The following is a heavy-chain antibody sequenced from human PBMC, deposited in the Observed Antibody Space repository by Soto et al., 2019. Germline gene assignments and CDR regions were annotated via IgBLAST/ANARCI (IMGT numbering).Heavy chain of an antibody. CDR2: INHSGST. V-gene: IGHV4-34*01. D-gene: IGHD6-19*01. Sequence: PSETLSLTCAVYGGSFSGYYWSWIRQPPGKGLEWIGEINHSGSTNYNPSLKSRVTISVDTSKNQFSLKLSSVTAADTAVNYCARRTNYSYSSGHFDYWGQGTLVTVSS. CDR3: ARRTNYSYSSGHFDY. J-gene: IGHJ4*02. CDR1: GGSFSGYY.